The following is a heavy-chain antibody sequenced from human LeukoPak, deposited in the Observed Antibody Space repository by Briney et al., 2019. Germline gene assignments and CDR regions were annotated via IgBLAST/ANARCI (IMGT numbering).Heavy chain of an antibody. CDR3: ARTWIHEAYNWFDP. CDR1: GYTFSNYG. V-gene: IGHV1-46*01. D-gene: IGHD5-18*01. J-gene: IGHJ5*02. CDR2: INPSGGST. Sequence: ASVKVSCKASGYTFSNYGISWVRQAPGQGLEWMGIINPSGGSTSYAQKFQGRVTMTRDMSTSTVYMELSSLRSEDTAVYYCARTWIHEAYNWFDPWGQGTLVTVSS.